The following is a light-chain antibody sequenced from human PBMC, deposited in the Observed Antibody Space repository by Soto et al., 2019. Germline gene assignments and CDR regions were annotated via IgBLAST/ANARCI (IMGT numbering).Light chain of an antibody. V-gene: IGKV3-20*01. CDR1: QSVSSY. CDR2: GAS. Sequence: EIVLTQSPGTLSLSPGERATLSCRASQSVSSYLAWYQQKPGQAPRLLIYGASNRATGIPDRFSGSGSGTDFTLTISRLEPEDFVVYYCQQYGSSGTFGQGTKVDIK. CDR3: QQYGSSGT. J-gene: IGKJ1*01.